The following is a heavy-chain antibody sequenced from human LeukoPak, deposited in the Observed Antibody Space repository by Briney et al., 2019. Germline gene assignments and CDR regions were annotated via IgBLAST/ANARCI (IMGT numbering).Heavy chain of an antibody. Sequence: GASVKVSCKASGGTFSSYAISWVRQAPGQGLEWMGGIIPIFGTANYAQKFQGRVTITADESTSTAYMELSSLRSEDTAVYYCARALLYCSSTSCYRLYYYYYYMDVWGKGTTVTVSS. V-gene: IGHV1-69*13. D-gene: IGHD2-2*02. CDR1: GGTFSSYA. CDR2: IIPIFGTA. CDR3: ARALLYCSSTSCYRLYYYYYYMDV. J-gene: IGHJ6*03.